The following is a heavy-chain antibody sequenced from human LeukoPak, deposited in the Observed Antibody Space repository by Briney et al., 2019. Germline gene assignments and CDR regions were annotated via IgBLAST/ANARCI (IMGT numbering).Heavy chain of an antibody. J-gene: IGHJ4*02. CDR1: GFTFSSYG. CDR2: ISYDGSKK. D-gene: IGHD5-18*01. Sequence: PGGSLRLSCAASGFTFSSYGMHWVRQAPGKGLDWVAVISYDGSKKYYADSVKGRFTISRDNSKNTLSLQVSSLRTEDTAVYYCAKDRYSYAFEYSDSWGQGTLVTVSS. V-gene: IGHV3-30*18. CDR3: AKDRYSYAFEYSDS.